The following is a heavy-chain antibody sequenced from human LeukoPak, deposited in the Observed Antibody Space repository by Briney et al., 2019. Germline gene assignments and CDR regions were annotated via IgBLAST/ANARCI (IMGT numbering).Heavy chain of an antibody. CDR3: ARLGGAQFYFYYYMDV. V-gene: IGHV3-20*04. CDR1: GFRFADYG. J-gene: IGHJ6*03. D-gene: IGHD1-26*01. Sequence: GGSLRLSCAASGFRFADYGMSWVRHPPGKGLEWVSGINWDGDSIGYAESVKGRFTITRDNDKNSLFLQMNGLRAGDTALYYCARLGGAQFYFYYYMDVWGKGTTVTVSS. CDR2: INWDGDSI.